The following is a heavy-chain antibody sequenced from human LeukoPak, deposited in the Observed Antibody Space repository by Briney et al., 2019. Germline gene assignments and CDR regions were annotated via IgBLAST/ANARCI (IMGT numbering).Heavy chain of an antibody. CDR2: INPNSGGT. CDR1: GYTFTGYY. CDR3: AIIPKITKLRYSDY. J-gene: IGHJ4*02. Sequence: ASVKVSCKASGYTFTGYYMHWVRQAPGQGLEWMGWINPNSGGTNYAQKFQGRVTMTRDTSISTAYMELSRLRSDDTAVYYCAIIPKITKLRYSDYWSQGTLVTVSS. V-gene: IGHV1-2*02. D-gene: IGHD3-22*01.